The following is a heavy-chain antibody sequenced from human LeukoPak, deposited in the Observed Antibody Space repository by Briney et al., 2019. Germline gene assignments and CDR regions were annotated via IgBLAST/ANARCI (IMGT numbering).Heavy chain of an antibody. Sequence: GESLKISCKGSGYSFTSYWIGWVRQMPGKGLGWMGIIYPGDSDTRYSPSFQGQVTISADKSISTAYLQWSSLKASDTAMYYCARHVREMATIGQCDYWGQGTLVTVSS. CDR1: GYSFTSYW. V-gene: IGHV5-51*01. J-gene: IGHJ4*02. CDR2: IYPGDSDT. D-gene: IGHD5-24*01. CDR3: ARHVREMATIGQCDY.